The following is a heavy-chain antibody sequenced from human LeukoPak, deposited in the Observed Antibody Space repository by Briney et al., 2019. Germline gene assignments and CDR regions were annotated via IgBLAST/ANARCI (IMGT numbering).Heavy chain of an antibody. J-gene: IGHJ5*02. CDR2: IYPGDSDT. CDR1: GYSFTSYW. Sequence: GESLKISCKGSGYSFTSYWIGWVRQMPGKGLEWMGIIYPGDSDTRYSPSFQGQVTISADKSISTAYLQWSSLKASDTAMYYCARQGGYSNSPRHNWFDPWGQGTLVTVSS. D-gene: IGHD6-6*01. V-gene: IGHV5-51*01. CDR3: ARQGGYSNSPRHNWFDP.